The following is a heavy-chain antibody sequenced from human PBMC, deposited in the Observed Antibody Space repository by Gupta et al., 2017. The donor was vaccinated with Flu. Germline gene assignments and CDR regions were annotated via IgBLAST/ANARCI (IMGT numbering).Heavy chain of an antibody. J-gene: IGHJ4*02. CDR3: ARWARFDWGSDY. V-gene: IGHV5-51*03. CDR1: GYTFSNYW. D-gene: IGHD3-9*01. Sequence: EVQLVQSGAEVKKPGESLKISCTTSGYTFSNYWIGWVRQMPGKGLEWIGIIYPGDSDTKYSPSFQGQVTISADKSITTAYLQWKSLKASDTAIYYCARWARFDWGSDYWGQGTLVTVSS. CDR2: IYPGDSDT.